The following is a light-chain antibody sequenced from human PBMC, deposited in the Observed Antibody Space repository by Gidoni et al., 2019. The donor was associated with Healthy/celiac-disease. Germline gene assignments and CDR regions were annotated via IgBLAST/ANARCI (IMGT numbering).Light chain of an antibody. CDR1: HSVSSY. CDR3: QQYNNWPLT. J-gene: IGKJ5*01. CDR2: GAS. V-gene: IGKV3-15*01. Sequence: ELAMTQTPALLSVSPGERATLSCRASHSVSSYLAWYQQKPGQAPRLLIYGASTRATGIPARFSGSGSGTEFTLTISSLQSEDFAVYYCQQYNNWPLTFGQGTRLEIK.